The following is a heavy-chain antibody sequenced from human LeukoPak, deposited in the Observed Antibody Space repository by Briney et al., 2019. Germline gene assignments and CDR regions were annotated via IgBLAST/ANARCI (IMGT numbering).Heavy chain of an antibody. CDR3: ARDWKGFCTGDYCSKLRYFDF. V-gene: IGHV1-69*13. Sequence: ASVKASCKASGYIFTGYYMNWVRQAPGQGLEWMGGIIPIFGTANYAQKFQGRVTITADESTSTAYMELSSLRSEDTAVYYCARDWKGFCTGDYCSKLRYFDFWGQGTLVTVSS. CDR2: IIPIFGTA. J-gene: IGHJ4*02. D-gene: IGHD2-8*02. CDR1: GYIFTGYY.